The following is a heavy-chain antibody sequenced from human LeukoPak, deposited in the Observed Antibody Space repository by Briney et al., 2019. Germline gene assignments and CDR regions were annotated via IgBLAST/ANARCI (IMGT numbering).Heavy chain of an antibody. CDR3: ARHGITFGGVIVPFDY. CDR1: GYSLTSYW. CDR2: IYPGDSDT. J-gene: IGHJ4*02. D-gene: IGHD3-16*02. Sequence: GDSLKISCKGSGYSLTSYWIGWVRQMPGKGLEWMGIIYPGDSDTRYSPSFQGQVTISADKSISTAYLQWSSLKASDTAMYYCARHGITFGGVIVPFDYWGQGTLVT. V-gene: IGHV5-51*01.